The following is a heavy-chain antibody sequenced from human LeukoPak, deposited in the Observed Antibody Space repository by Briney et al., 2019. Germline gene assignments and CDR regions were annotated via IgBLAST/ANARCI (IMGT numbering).Heavy chain of an antibody. CDR3: VRDYCGGDCHFDY. Sequence: GASVKVSCKASGYTFSIYAMNWVRQAPGQGLEWMGWIDPNTGNPTYAQGLTGRFVFSVDTSVTTAYLQISSLKAEDTAVYYCVRDYCGGDCHFDYWGQGTLVTVSS. CDR1: GYTFSIYA. CDR2: IDPNTGNP. V-gene: IGHV7-4-1*02. J-gene: IGHJ4*02. D-gene: IGHD2-21*02.